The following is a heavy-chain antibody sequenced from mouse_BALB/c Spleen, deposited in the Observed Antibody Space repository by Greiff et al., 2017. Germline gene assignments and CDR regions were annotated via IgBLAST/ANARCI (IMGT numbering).Heavy chain of an antibody. CDR3: ASKVRRYAMDY. D-gene: IGHD2-14*01. CDR1: GFAFSSYD. J-gene: IGHJ4*01. CDR2: ISSGGGST. Sequence: EVKVEESGGGLVKPGGSLKLSCAASGFAFSSYDMSWVRQTPEKRLEWVAYISSGGGSTYYPDTVKGRFTISRDNAKNTLYLQMSSLKSEDTAMYYCASKVRRYAMDYWGQGTSVTVSS. V-gene: IGHV5-12-1*01.